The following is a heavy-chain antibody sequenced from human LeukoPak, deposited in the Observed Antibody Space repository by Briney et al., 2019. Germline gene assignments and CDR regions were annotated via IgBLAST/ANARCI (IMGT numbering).Heavy chain of an antibody. V-gene: IGHV4-39*01. CDR3: ARHGEEWELLGAFDI. D-gene: IGHD1-26*01. CDR2: IYYSGST. J-gene: IGHJ3*02. CDR1: GGSISSSSYY. Sequence: PSETLSLTCTVSGGSISSSSYYWGWIRQPPGKGLEWIGSIYYSGSTYYNPSLKSRVTISVDTSKNQFSLKLSSVTAADTAVYYYARHGEEWELLGAFDIWGQGTMVTVSS.